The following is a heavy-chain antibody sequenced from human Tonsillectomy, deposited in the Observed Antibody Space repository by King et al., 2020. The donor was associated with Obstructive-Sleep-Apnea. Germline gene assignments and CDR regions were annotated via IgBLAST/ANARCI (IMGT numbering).Heavy chain of an antibody. CDR1: GFTFSSYS. V-gene: IGHV3-21*01. Sequence: VQLVESGGGLVKPGGSLRLSCAASGFTFSSYSMNWVRQAPGKGLEWVSSISSSSSYIYYADSVKGRFTISRDNAKNSLYLQMNSLRAEDTAVYYCARDSDYGDHGYFQHWGQGTLVTVSS. D-gene: IGHD4-17*01. CDR3: ARDSDYGDHGYFQH. CDR2: ISSSSSYI. J-gene: IGHJ1*01.